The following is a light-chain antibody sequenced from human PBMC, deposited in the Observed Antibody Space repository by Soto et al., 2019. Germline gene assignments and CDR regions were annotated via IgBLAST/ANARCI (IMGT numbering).Light chain of an antibody. CDR3: SSYSSSNTPVV. CDR1: SSDVGGYNF. CDR2: EVS. Sequence: QSVLTQPASVSGSPGQSITMSCTGTSSDVGGYNFVSGYQQHPGKAPKVIFYEVSNRPSGVSYRFSGSKSGNTASLTISGLQAEDEADYYCSSYSSSNTPVVFGGGTKLTVL. V-gene: IGLV2-14*01. J-gene: IGLJ2*01.